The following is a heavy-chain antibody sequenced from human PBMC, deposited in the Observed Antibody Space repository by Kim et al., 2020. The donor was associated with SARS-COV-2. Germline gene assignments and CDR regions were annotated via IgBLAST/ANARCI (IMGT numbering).Heavy chain of an antibody. CDR2: IYSGGST. CDR1: GFTVSSNY. Sequence: GGSLRLSCAASGFTVSSNYMSWVRQAPGKGLEWVSVIYSGGSTYYADSVKGRFTISRDNSKNTLYLQMNSLRAEDTAVYYCARIMGRQLSLRLYYGMDVWGQGTTVTVSS. V-gene: IGHV3-66*01. CDR3: ARIMGRQLSLRLYYGMDV. J-gene: IGHJ6*02. D-gene: IGHD6-13*01.